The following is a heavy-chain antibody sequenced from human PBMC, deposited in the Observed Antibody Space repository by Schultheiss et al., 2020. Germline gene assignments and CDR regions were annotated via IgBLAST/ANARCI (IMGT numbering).Heavy chain of an antibody. Sequence: GGSLRLSCAASGFTFSSYAMNWVRQAPGKGLEWVSAISGSGGSTYYADSVKGRFTISRDNAENSLYLQMNSLRAEDTAVYYCARDRYSSGWYRRSYYYYYYMDVWGKGTTVTVSS. CDR2: ISGSGGST. J-gene: IGHJ6*03. D-gene: IGHD6-19*01. CDR3: ARDRYSSGWYRRSYYYYYYMDV. V-gene: IGHV3-23*01. CDR1: GFTFSSYA.